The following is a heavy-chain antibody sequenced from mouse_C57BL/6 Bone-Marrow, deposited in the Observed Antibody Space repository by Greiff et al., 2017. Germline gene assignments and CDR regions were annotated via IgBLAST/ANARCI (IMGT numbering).Heavy chain of an antibody. CDR2: ITPNNGGT. CDR1: GYTFTDYN. D-gene: IGHD2-4*01. J-gene: IGHJ2*01. CDR3: PYDLYYFDY. V-gene: IGHV1-18*01. Sequence: VQLKQSGPELVKPGASVKIPCKASGYTFTDYNMDWVKQSHGKSLEWIGDITPNNGGTIYNQKFKGKATLTVDKSSSTAYMELRSLTSEDTAVYYFPYDLYYFDYWGQGTTLTVSS.